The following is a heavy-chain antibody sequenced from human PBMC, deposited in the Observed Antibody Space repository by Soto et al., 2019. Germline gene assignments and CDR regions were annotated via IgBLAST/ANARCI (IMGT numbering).Heavy chain of an antibody. Sequence: QVQLVQSGAEVKKPGSSVKVSCKASGGTFSSYTISWVRQAPGQGLEWMGRIIPILGIANYAQKFQGRVTITXXKXTXXAYMELSSLRSEDTAVYYCARGHLRVDTAMVTVDYWGQGTLVTVSS. CDR3: ARGHLRVDTAMVTVDY. J-gene: IGHJ4*02. CDR1: GGTFSSYT. V-gene: IGHV1-69*02. D-gene: IGHD5-18*01. CDR2: IIPILGIA.